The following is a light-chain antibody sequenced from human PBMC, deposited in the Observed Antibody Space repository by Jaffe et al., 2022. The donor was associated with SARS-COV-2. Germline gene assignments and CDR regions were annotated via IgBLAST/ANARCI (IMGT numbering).Light chain of an antibody. CDR3: QQYGNWPRT. V-gene: IGKV3-15*01. CDR2: DAS. Sequence: EIVMTQSPATLSVSPGERATLSCRASQSVSSNLAWYRQKPGQAPRLLLYDASTRATGIPARFSGSGSGTEFTLTISSLQSEDFAVYYCQQYGNWPRTFGQGTKVEI. J-gene: IGKJ1*01. CDR1: QSVSSN.